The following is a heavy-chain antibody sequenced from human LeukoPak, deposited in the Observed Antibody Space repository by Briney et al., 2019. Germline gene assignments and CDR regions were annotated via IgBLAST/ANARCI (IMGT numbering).Heavy chain of an antibody. V-gene: IGHV1-2*02. J-gene: IGHJ5*02. Sequence: ASVKVSCKASGYTFTGYYMHWVRQAPGQGLEWMGWINPNSGGTNYAQKFQGRVTMTRDTSISTAYMELSRLKSDDTAVYYCAREPFDILTGYYNEGGSFYDPWGQGTLVTVSS. CDR2: INPNSGGT. CDR1: GYTFTGYY. D-gene: IGHD3-9*01. CDR3: AREPFDILTGYYNEGGSFYDP.